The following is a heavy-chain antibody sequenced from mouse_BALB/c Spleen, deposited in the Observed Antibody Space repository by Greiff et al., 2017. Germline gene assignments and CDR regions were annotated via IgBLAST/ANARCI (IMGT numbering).Heavy chain of an antibody. D-gene: IGHD1-1*01. J-gene: IGHJ2*01. V-gene: IGHV5-4*02. CDR2: ISDGGSYT. Sequence: EVQVVESGGGLVKPGGSLKLSCAASGFTFSDYYMYWVRQTPEKRLEWVATISDGGSYTYYPDSVKGRFTISRDNAKNNLYLQMSSLKSEDTAMYYCERDPGSTTVVGYFDYWGQGTTVTVSA. CDR3: ERDPGSTTVVGYFDY. CDR1: GFTFSDYY.